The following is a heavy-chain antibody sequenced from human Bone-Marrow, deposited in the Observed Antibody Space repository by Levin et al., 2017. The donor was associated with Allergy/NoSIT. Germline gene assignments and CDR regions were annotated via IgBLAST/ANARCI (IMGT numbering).Heavy chain of an antibody. V-gene: IGHV3-23*01. Sequence: GESLKISCAASGFTFRNYAMSWVRQAPGKGLEWVSVISDSGGSTDYTDPVKGRFTISRDNSKNTLYLQMNSLRAEDTAVYFCAKELGYCSGAGCYEYFDYWGQGALVTVSS. D-gene: IGHD2-15*01. CDR1: GFTFRNYA. CDR2: ISDSGGST. J-gene: IGHJ4*02. CDR3: AKELGYCSGAGCYEYFDY.